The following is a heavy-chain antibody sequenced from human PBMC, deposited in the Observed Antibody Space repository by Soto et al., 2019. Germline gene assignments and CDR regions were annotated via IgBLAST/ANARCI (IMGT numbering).Heavy chain of an antibody. Sequence: GGSLRLSCAASGFTFSNAWMNWVRQAPGKGLEWVGRIKSKTDGGTTDYAAPVKGRFTISRDDSKNTLYLQMNSLRAEDTAVYYCAKRALYSSGWLVTDGLMPQGIDYWGQGTLVTVSS. D-gene: IGHD6-19*01. CDR1: GFTFSNAW. CDR2: IKSKTDGGTT. J-gene: IGHJ4*02. V-gene: IGHV3-15*07. CDR3: AKRALYSSGWLVTDGLMPQGIDY.